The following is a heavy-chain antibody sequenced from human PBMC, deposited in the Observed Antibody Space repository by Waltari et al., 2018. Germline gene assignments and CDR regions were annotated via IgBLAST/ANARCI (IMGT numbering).Heavy chain of an antibody. J-gene: IGHJ6*02. D-gene: IGHD2-8*01. V-gene: IGHV3-53*01. CDR3: ARGYPIGYAYGMDV. CDR1: GFTVSSNY. CDR2: NYSGDST. Sequence: EVQLVESGGGLIQPGGSLRLSCAASGFTVSSNYMSWVRQAPGKGLEWVSVNYSGDSTYYSDSVKGRFTISTDNSKNTLYLQMNSLRAEDTAVYYCARGYPIGYAYGMDVWGQGTTVTVSS.